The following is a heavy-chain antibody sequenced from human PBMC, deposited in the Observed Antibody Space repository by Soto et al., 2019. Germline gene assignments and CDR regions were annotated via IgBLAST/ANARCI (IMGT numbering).Heavy chain of an antibody. J-gene: IGHJ4*02. CDR1: GYTFTRYY. CDR2: SNPSDGST. CDR3: ARDLIKDRCDIFLPLDC. D-gene: IGHD3-9*01. Sequence: QVQLVQSGAEVKRPGASVKFSCKASGYTFTRYYMHWVRQAPGKGPEWMGRSNPSDGSTSYAQKYQGRVCMTRDTSSSTVYMELSSLRSADTAVYYCARDLIKDRCDIFLPLDCWGQGPLVTVSS. V-gene: IGHV1-46*01.